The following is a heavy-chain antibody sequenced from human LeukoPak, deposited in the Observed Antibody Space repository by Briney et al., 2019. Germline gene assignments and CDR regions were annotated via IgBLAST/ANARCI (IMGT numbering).Heavy chain of an antibody. D-gene: IGHD1-26*01. CDR1: GGSISSYY. CDR3: ARDTYSGSSNTFDY. Sequence: ASETLSLTCTVSGGSISSYYWSWIRQPAGKGLEWIGRIYTGGSTNYNPSLKSRVTMSVDTSKNQFSLKLSSVTAADTAVYYCARDTYSGSSNTFDYWGQGTLVTVSS. V-gene: IGHV4-4*07. CDR2: IYTGGST. J-gene: IGHJ4*02.